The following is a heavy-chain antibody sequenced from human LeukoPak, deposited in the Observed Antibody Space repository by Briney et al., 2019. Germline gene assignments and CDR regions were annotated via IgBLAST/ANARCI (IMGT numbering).Heavy chain of an antibody. J-gene: IGHJ4*02. CDR3: ARTRISTDGNYFDY. CDR1: GYTFTSNY. D-gene: IGHD5-24*01. CDR2: INPSGGST. V-gene: IGHV1-46*01. Sequence: ASVQFSCKASGYTFTSNYMHWVRQAPGQGLEWMGIINPSGGSTSYAQKFQGRVTMTRDTSTSTVYMELSSMRSEDTAVYYCARTRISTDGNYFDYWGQGTLVTVSS.